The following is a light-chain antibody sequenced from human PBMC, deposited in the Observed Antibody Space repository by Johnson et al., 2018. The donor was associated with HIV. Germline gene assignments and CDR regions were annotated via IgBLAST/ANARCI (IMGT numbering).Light chain of an antibody. Sequence: QSVLTQPPSVSAAPGQKVTISCSGSSSNIGNNYVSWYQQLPGTAPKLLIYEDNKRPSGIPDRFSASKSGTPATLAITGIPTGDEADYYCGTWDSSLTAHYVFGTGTKVTVL. CDR3: GTWDSSLTAHYV. J-gene: IGLJ1*01. V-gene: IGLV1-51*02. CDR2: EDN. CDR1: SSNIGNNY.